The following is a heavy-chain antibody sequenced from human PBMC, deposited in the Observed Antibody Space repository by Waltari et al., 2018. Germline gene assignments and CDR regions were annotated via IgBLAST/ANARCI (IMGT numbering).Heavy chain of an antibody. CDR3: AREITGAYYFDY. D-gene: IGHD1-20*01. J-gene: IGHJ4*02. CDR1: GYSISSGYY. Sequence: QVQLQESGPGLVKPSETLSLTCAVSGYSISSGYYWGWLRQPPGKGLEWIGSIYHSGSTYYNPSLKSRVTISVDTSKNQFSLKLSSVTAADTAVYYCAREITGAYYFDYWGQGTLVTVSS. CDR2: IYHSGST. V-gene: IGHV4-38-2*02.